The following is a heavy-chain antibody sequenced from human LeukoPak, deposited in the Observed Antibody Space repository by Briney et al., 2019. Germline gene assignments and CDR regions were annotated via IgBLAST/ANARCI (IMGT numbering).Heavy chain of an antibody. CDR2: TIPVFGST. V-gene: IGHV1-69*05. D-gene: IGHD1-26*01. CDR1: GGTFRNYA. J-gene: IGHJ6*03. Sequence: ASVKVSCKASGGTFRNYAISWVRQAPGQGLEWLRGTIPVFGSTDYAQKFLDRLTITTDESTSASYMQLSSLQSDDTAVYYCARGSGVGAARGHYYYFMDVWGKGTTVTVSS. CDR3: ARGSGVGAARGHYYYFMDV.